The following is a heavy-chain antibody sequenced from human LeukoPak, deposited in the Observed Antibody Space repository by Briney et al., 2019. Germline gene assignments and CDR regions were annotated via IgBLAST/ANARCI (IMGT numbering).Heavy chain of an antibody. CDR2: INPNSGGT. D-gene: IGHD3-10*01. Sequence: ASVKVSCKASGYTFTGYYMHWVRQAPGQGLEWMGWINPNSGGTNYAQKFQGRVTMTRDTSISTAYMELSRLRSDDTAVYYCARGPRRVRGPHDAFDIWGQGTMVTVSS. CDR1: GYTFTGYY. CDR3: ARGPRRVRGPHDAFDI. J-gene: IGHJ3*02. V-gene: IGHV1-2*02.